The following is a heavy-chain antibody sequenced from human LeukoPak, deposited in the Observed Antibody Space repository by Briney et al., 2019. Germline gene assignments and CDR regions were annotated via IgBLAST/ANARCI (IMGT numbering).Heavy chain of an antibody. CDR2: INPNSGGT. Sequence: ASVKVSCKASGYTFTGYYMHWVRQAPGQGLEWMGWINPNSGGTNYAQKFQGRVTMTRDTSISTAYMELSRLRSDDTAVYYCARVNSYYDSSGYSYWGQGTLVTVSS. J-gene: IGHJ4*02. D-gene: IGHD3-22*01. CDR3: ARVNSYYDSSGYSY. CDR1: GYTFTGYY. V-gene: IGHV1-2*02.